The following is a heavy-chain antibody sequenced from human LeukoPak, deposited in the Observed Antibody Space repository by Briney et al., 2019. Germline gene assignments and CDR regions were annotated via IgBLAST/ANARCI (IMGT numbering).Heavy chain of an antibody. D-gene: IGHD2-8*02. V-gene: IGHV3-21*01. CDR3: ASLSGVWDTGDKKWFDP. Sequence: PGGSLRLSCIASGFTLSRYIMNWVRQAPGKGLEWVASIGNDSRYIYYSDSVKGRFTISRDNAENTVYLQTNSLRVEDTAMYYCASLSGVWDTGDKKWFDPWGQGTLVTVSS. CDR2: IGNDSRYI. CDR1: GFTLSRYI. J-gene: IGHJ5*02.